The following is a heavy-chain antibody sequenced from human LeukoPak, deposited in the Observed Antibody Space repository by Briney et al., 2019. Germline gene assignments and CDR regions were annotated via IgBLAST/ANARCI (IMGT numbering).Heavy chain of an antibody. D-gene: IGHD3-16*02. V-gene: IGHV1-18*01. Sequence: ASVKVSCKASGYTFTSYAISWVRQAPGQGPEWMGWIDMYNGNTNYAQKLQGRVTMTTDTSTSTAYMELRSLRSDDTAVYYCARVVGNYVWGSYRPEGCFDSWGQGTLVTVSS. CDR2: IDMYNGNT. J-gene: IGHJ4*02. CDR1: GYTFTSYA. CDR3: ARVVGNYVWGSYRPEGCFDS.